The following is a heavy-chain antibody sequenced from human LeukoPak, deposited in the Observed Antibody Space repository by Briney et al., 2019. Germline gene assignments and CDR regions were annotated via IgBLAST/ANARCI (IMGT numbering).Heavy chain of an antibody. CDR1: GGSISSYY. D-gene: IGHD3-10*01. CDR3: ARDPGYYGSGSRGAFDY. CDR2: IYTSGST. V-gene: IGHV4-4*07. J-gene: IGHJ4*02. Sequence: SETLSLTCTVSGGSISSYYWSWIRQPAGKGLEWIGRIYTSGSTNYNPSLKSRVTISVDTSMNQFSLKLRSVTAADTAAYYCARDPGYYGSGSRGAFDYWGQGTLVTVSS.